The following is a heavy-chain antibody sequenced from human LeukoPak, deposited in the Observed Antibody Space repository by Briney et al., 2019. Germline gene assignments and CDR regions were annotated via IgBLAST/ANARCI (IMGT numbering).Heavy chain of an antibody. J-gene: IGHJ3*02. D-gene: IGHD5-24*01. CDR1: GGSISSSSYY. CDR3: ARPRRDGYIDAFDI. V-gene: IGHV4-39*02. Sequence: SETLSLTCTVSGGSISSSSYYWGWIRQPPGEGLEWIGSIYYRGSTYYHPSLKSRLTVSVDTSKNHFSLKLSSVTAADTAVYYCARPRRDGYIDAFDIWGQGTMVTVSP. CDR2: IYYRGST.